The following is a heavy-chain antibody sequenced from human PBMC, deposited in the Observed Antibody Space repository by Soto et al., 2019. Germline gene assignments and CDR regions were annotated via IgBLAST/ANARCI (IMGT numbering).Heavy chain of an antibody. V-gene: IGHV1-69*12. J-gene: IGHJ3*02. CDR3: ARGHDYGGNSDAFDI. CDR1: GGTFSTSS. D-gene: IGHD4-17*01. Sequence: QVQLVQSGAEVKKPGSSVKVSCKASGGTFSTSSINWVRQAPGQGLEWMGGSIPIFGTSDYAQKFQGRITITADESTRTVYMELRSLRSEDTAFYYCARGHDYGGNSDAFDIWGQGTMVTVSS. CDR2: SIPIFGTS.